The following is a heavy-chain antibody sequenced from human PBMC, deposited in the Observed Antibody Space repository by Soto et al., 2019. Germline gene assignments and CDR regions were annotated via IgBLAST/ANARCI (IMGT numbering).Heavy chain of an antibody. CDR2: IYYTGKT. J-gene: IGHJ5*02. CDR1: GDYIHVGGYY. CDR3: GRDLTSNANCIDP. Sequence: SETLSLTCSVSGDYIHVGGYYWTWIRQRPGKGLEWMGYIYYTGKTYYNPSLESRLTMSVDRSKNQFSLRLTSVTAADTAVYFCGRDLTSNANCIDPWGQGTLVTAPQ. V-gene: IGHV4-30-4*01. D-gene: IGHD2-2*01.